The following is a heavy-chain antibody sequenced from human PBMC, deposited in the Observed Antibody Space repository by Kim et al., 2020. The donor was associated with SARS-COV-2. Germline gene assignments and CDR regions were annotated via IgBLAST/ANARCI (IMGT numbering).Heavy chain of an antibody. V-gene: IGHV2-5*02. CDR2: IYWDDDK. J-gene: IGHJ4*02. D-gene: IGHD3-10*01. Sequence: SGPTLVNPTQTLTLTCTFSGFSLSTSGVGVGWIRQPPGKALEWLALIYWDDDKRYSPSLKSRLTITKDTSKNQVVLTMTNMDPVDTATYYCAHSLYYYGSGSYYILYFDYWAQGTLVTVSS. CDR3: AHSLYYYGSGSYYILYFDY. CDR1: GFSLSTSGVG.